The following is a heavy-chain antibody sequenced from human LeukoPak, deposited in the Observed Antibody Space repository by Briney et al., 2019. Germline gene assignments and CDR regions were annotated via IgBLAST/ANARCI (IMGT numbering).Heavy chain of an antibody. D-gene: IGHD6-13*01. CDR1: GYTFASYG. CDR2: ISSYNGNT. Sequence: ASVRVSCKASGYTFASYGINWVRQAPGQGLEWMGWISSYNGNTNSAQKLQGRVTMTTDTSTSTAYMELRSLRSDDTAVYYCARNADSSSWYLFFQHWGQGTLVTVSS. CDR3: ARNADSSSWYLFFQH. J-gene: IGHJ1*01. V-gene: IGHV1-18*01.